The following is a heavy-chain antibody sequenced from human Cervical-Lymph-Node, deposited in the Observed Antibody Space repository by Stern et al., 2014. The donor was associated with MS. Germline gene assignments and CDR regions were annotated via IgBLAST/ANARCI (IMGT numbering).Heavy chain of an antibody. Sequence: QLVQSGAEVKKPGASVKVSCKASGYTFTSYYMHWVRQAPGQGLEWMGIINPSGGSTSYAQKFQGRVTMTRDTSTSTVYMELSSLRSEDTAVYYCAKSYSYGDYYYYGMDVWGQGTTVTVSS. D-gene: IGHD5-18*01. V-gene: IGHV1-46*03. CDR2: INPSGGST. CDR3: AKSYSYGDYYYYGMDV. CDR1: GYTFTSYY. J-gene: IGHJ6*02.